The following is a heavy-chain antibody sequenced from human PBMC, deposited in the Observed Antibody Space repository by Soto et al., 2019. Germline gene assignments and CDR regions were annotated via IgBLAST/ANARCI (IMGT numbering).Heavy chain of an antibody. D-gene: IGHD3-10*01. CDR1: GGTFSSYA. V-gene: IGHV1-69*13. CDR3: ASPVLLYDAFDI. J-gene: IGHJ3*02. CDR2: IIPIFGTA. Sequence: AASVKVSCKASGGTFSSYAISWVRQAPGQGLEWMGGIIPIFGTANYAQKFQGRVTITADESTSTAYMELSSLRSEDTAVYYCASPVLLYDAFDIWGQGTMVTVSS.